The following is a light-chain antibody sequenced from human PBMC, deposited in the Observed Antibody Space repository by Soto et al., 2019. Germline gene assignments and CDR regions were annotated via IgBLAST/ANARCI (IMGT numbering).Light chain of an antibody. J-gene: IGKJ2*01. V-gene: IGKV1-39*01. CDR1: QSISTY. Sequence: DIQMTQSPSSLSASVGDRVTITCRASQSISTYLNWYQQRPGKAPKLLIYTASSLQSGVPSRFSGSGSGTDFTLTISSLHPEDFATYFCQQGYSGPHTFGQGTKLEIK. CDR2: TAS. CDR3: QQGYSGPHT.